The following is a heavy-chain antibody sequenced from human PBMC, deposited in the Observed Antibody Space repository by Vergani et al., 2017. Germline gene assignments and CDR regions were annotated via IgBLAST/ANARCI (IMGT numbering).Heavy chain of an antibody. CDR2: IIPIFGTA. Sequence: QVQLVQSGAEVKKPGSSVKVSCKASGGTFSSYAISWVRQAPGQGLEWMGGIIPIFGTANYAQKFQGRVTITADESTSTAYMELSSLRSEDTAVYYCARFFRGYSYGPAAFDIWGQGTMVTVSS. D-gene: IGHD5-18*01. V-gene: IGHV1-69*01. J-gene: IGHJ3*02. CDR1: GGTFSSYA. CDR3: ARFFRGYSYGPAAFDI.